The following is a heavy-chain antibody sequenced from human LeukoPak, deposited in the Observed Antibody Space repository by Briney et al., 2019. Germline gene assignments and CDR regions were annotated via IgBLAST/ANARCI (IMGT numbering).Heavy chain of an antibody. D-gene: IGHD2-2*02. J-gene: IGHJ5*02. CDR1: GDTLSRHD. CDR3: AITIVVAAAILEESWFDP. Sequence: SVSVSYKASGDTLSRHDTRCVRHAPGRGREWMGELIPIFGTANYEQKFQGRVTIATDESASTAYMELSSLRSEDTAVYYCAITIVVAAAILEESWFDPWGQATLGTVSA. CDR2: LIPIFGTA. V-gene: IGHV1-69*05.